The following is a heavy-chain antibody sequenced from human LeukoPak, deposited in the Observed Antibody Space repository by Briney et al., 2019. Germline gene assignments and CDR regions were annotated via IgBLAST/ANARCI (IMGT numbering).Heavy chain of an antibody. CDR2: ISWNSGSI. CDR3: AKDKTYSSPIYYFDY. CDR1: GFTFDDYA. D-gene: IGHD6-13*01. Sequence: GGSLRLSCAASGFTFDDYAMHWVRQAPGKSLEWVSGISWNSGSIGYADSVKGRFTISRDNSKNTLYLQMNSLRAEDTAVYYCAKDKTYSSPIYYFDYWGQGTLVTVSS. V-gene: IGHV3-9*01. J-gene: IGHJ4*02.